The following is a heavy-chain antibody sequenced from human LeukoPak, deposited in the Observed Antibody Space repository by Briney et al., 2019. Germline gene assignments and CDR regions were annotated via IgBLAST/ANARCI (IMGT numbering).Heavy chain of an antibody. CDR3: TRVGSSSSFDY. V-gene: IGHV3-49*04. Sequence: GSLRLSCTASGFSFADYAMSWVRQAPRKGLEWVGFIRSKAYGGTTEYAASVKGRFTISRDDSKSIAYLQMNSLKTEDTAVYYCTRVGSSSSFDYWGQGTLVTVSS. J-gene: IGHJ4*02. CDR1: GFSFADYA. D-gene: IGHD6-6*01. CDR2: IRSKAYGGTT.